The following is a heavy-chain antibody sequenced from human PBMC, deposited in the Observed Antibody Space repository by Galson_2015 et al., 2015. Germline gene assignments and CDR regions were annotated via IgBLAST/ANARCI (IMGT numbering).Heavy chain of an antibody. Sequence: SLRLSCAASGFTFSSYAMGWVRQAPGKGLEWVSAISGSGGSTYYADSVKGRFTISRDNSKNTLYLQMNSLRAEDTAVYYCAKGVVVPTVNKYYFDYWGQGTLVTVSS. D-gene: IGHD2-2*01. V-gene: IGHV3-23*01. CDR3: AKGVVVPTVNKYYFDY. CDR2: ISGSGGST. J-gene: IGHJ4*02. CDR1: GFTFSSYA.